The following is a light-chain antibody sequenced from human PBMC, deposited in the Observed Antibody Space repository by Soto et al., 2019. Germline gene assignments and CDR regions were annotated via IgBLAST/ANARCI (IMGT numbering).Light chain of an antibody. J-gene: IGKJ1*01. V-gene: IGKV1-5*03. Sequence: DIKMTQSPSTLSASVGDRVTITYRASQSISSGLAWYQQKPGKAPKLLIYKASSLESGVPSRFSGSGSGTEFTLTISSLQPDDFATYYCQQYNSSPWTFGQGTKVEIK. CDR3: QQYNSSPWT. CDR1: QSISSG. CDR2: KAS.